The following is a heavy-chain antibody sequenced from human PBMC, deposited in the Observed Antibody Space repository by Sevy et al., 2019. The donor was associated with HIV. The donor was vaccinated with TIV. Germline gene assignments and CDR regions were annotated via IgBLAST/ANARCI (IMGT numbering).Heavy chain of an antibody. J-gene: IGHJ4*02. D-gene: IGHD5-18*01. CDR2: ISYDGSNK. CDR1: GFTFSSYG. Sequence: GGSQRLSCAASGFTFSSYGMHWVRQAPGKGLEWVAVISYDGSNKYYADSVKGRFTLSRDNSKNTLYLQMNSLRAEDKAVYYCAKDLMGYSDGNFDYWGQGTLVTVSS. CDR3: AKDLMGYSDGNFDY. V-gene: IGHV3-30*18.